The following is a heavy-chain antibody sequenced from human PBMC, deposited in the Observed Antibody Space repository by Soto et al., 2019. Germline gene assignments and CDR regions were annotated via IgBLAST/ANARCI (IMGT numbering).Heavy chain of an antibody. J-gene: IGHJ4*02. CDR1: GYTFTSYG. CDR3: ARDYYYDSSGYASSFDY. D-gene: IGHD3-22*01. CDR2: ISAYNGNT. Sequence: QVQLVQSGAEVKKPGASVKVSCKASGYTFTSYGISWVRQAPGQGLEWMGWISAYNGNTNYAQKLQGRVTMTTVTSTSTAYMELRSLRSDDTAVYYCARDYYYDSSGYASSFDYWGQGTLVTVSS. V-gene: IGHV1-18*01.